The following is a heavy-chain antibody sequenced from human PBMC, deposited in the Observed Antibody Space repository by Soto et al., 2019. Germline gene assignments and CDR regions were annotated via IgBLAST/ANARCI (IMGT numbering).Heavy chain of an antibody. J-gene: IGHJ3*02. Sequence: GASVKVSCKASGFTFTSSAMQWVRQARGQRLEWIGWIVVGSGNTNYAQKFQERVTITRDMSTSTAYMELSSLRSEDTAVYYRAAALSGYEAFDIWGQGTMVTVSS. CDR2: IVVGSGNT. CDR3: AAALSGYEAFDI. V-gene: IGHV1-58*02. CDR1: GFTFTSSA. D-gene: IGHD5-12*01.